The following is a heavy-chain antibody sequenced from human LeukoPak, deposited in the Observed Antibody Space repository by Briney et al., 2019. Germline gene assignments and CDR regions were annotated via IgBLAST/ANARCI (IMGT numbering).Heavy chain of an antibody. CDR3: TRSLMD. D-gene: IGHD2-8*01. J-gene: IGHJ4*02. CDR1: GFSFDAYG. Sequence: PGGSLRLSCAASGFSFDAYGMHWVRQAPGKGLVWVSRINFDGSDTSYADFVKGRFTISRDNAKNTLFLQMNSLRAEDTAVYYCTRSLMDWGQGIRVTVSS. CDR2: INFDGSDT. V-gene: IGHV3-74*01.